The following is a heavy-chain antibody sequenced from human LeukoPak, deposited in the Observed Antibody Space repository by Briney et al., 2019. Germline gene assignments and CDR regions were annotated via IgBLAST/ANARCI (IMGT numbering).Heavy chain of an antibody. D-gene: IGHD3-10*01. CDR2: INPNSGDT. CDR1: GYTFTGYY. V-gene: IGHV1-2*02. Sequence: GASVKVSCKASGYTFTGYYVHWVRQAPGQGLEWMGWINPNSGDTNYAQKFQGRVTMTRDTSISTAFMELRTLRSDDTAVYYCARDYGSGSFYFDYWGQGTLVTVSS. J-gene: IGHJ4*02. CDR3: ARDYGSGSFYFDY.